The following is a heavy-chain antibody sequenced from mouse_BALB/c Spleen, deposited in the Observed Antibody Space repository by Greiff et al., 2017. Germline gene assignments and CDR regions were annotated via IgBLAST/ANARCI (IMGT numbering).Heavy chain of an antibody. D-gene: IGHD2-4*01. CDR2: INPSNGGT. CDR1: GYTFTSYY. Sequence: VQLQESGAELVKPGASVKLSCKASGYTFTSYYMYWVKQRPGQGLEWIGEINPSNGGTNFNEKFKSKATLTVDKSSSTAYMQLSSLTSEDSAVYYCTRRGYDYDLDYWGQGTTLTVSS. CDR3: TRRGYDYDLDY. J-gene: IGHJ2*01. V-gene: IGHV1S81*02.